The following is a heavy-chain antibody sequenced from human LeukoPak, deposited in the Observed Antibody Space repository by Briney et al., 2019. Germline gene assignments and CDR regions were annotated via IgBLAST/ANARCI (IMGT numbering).Heavy chain of an antibody. CDR1: GYSISSGYY. D-gene: IGHD6-19*01. CDR2: IYYSGST. CDR3: ARDRAVAGTKSNWFDP. J-gene: IGHJ5*02. V-gene: IGHV4-38-2*02. Sequence: SETLSLTCTVSGYSISSGYYWGWIRQPPGKGLEWIGSIYYSGSTYYNPSLKSRVTISVDTSKNQFSLKLSSVTAADTAVYYCARDRAVAGTKSNWFDPWGQGTLVTVSS.